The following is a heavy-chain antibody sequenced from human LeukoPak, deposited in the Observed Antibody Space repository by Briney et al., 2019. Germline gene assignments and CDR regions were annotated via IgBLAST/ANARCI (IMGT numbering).Heavy chain of an antibody. J-gene: IGHJ4*02. CDR3: ARVNRADYYDSSAGYYFDY. V-gene: IGHV4-39*07. Sequence: PSETLSLTCTVSGGSISSSSYYWGWIRQPPGKGLEWIGSIYYSGSTYYNPSLKSRVTISVDTSKNQFSLKLSSVTAADTAVYYCARVNRADYYDSSAGYYFDYWGQGTLVTVSS. CDR1: GGSISSSSYY. CDR2: IYYSGST. D-gene: IGHD3-22*01.